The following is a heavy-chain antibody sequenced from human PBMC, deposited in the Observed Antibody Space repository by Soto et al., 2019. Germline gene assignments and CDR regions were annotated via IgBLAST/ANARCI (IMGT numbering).Heavy chain of an antibody. CDR3: ARAGNWNYASDY. J-gene: IGHJ4*02. D-gene: IGHD1-7*01. V-gene: IGHV1-18*01. CDR2: ISVYGDNV. CDR1: GYTFTTGG. Sequence: ASVKVSCKTSGYTFTTGGITWVRQAPGQGLEWMGWISVYGDNVKYAQNLQGRVTMTTDTSTSTAYMELWSLRSGDTAMYYCARAGNWNYASDYWGQGTLVTVSS.